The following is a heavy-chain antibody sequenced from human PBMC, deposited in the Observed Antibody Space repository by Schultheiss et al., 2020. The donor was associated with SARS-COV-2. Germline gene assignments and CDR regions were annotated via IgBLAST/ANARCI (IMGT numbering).Heavy chain of an antibody. CDR3: ARDRFGDLTPYYYYYGMDV. D-gene: IGHD3-10*01. CDR1: GGTFSSYA. J-gene: IGHJ6*02. CDR2: IIPIFGTA. Sequence: SVKVSCKASGGTFSSYAISWVRQAPGQGLEWMGGIIPIFGTANYAQKFQGRVTITADESTSTAYMELSSLRSEDTAVYYCARDRFGDLTPYYYYYGMDVWGQGTTVTVSS. V-gene: IGHV1-69*13.